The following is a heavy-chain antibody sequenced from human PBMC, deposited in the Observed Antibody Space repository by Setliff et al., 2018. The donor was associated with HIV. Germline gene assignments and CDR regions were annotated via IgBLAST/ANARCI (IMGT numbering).Heavy chain of an antibody. CDR1: GASISSYY. Sequence: SETLSLTCSVSGASISSYYWSWIRQPPGKGLEWIGYISHTGTTKYNPSLESRVTISQDTSKNQFSLRLSSVTAADTAVYYCATYSAGEGGRGYWGQGRLVTVSS. J-gene: IGHJ4*02. CDR3: ATYSAGEGGRGY. D-gene: IGHD1-26*01. CDR2: ISHTGTT. V-gene: IGHV4-59*01.